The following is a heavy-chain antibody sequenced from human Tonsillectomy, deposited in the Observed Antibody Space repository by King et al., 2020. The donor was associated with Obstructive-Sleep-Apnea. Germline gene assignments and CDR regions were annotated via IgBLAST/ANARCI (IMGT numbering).Heavy chain of an antibody. V-gene: IGHV4-59*08. CDR3: ARHETGGQWVGENLYANNWFDP. J-gene: IGHJ5*02. CDR2: IYYSGSK. Sequence: VPLQESGPGLVKPSETLSLTCTVSGGSISSYYWSWIRQPPGKGLAWMGYIYYSGSKNYNPSLKSRVSMSIDVSKNQFSLKLNSVTAADTAIYYCARHETGGQWVGENLYANNWFDPWGQGILVTISS. D-gene: IGHD2-8*01. CDR1: GGSISSYY.